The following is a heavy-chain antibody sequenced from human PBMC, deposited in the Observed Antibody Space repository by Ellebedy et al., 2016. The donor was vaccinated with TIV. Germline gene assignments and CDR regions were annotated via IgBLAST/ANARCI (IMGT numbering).Heavy chain of an antibody. CDR2: IYYSGST. J-gene: IGHJ4*02. Sequence: SETLSLXXTVSGGSISSSSYYWGWIRQPPGKGLEWIGSIYYSGSTYYNPSLKSRVTISVDTSKNQFSLKLSSVTAADTAVYYCARGRRSSGWYCYFDYWGQGTLVTVSS. D-gene: IGHD6-19*01. V-gene: IGHV4-39*01. CDR3: ARGRRSSGWYCYFDY. CDR1: GGSISSSSYY.